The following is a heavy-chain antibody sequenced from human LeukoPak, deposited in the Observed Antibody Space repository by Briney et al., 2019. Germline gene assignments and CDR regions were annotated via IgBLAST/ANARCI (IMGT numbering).Heavy chain of an antibody. J-gene: IGHJ4*02. V-gene: IGHV1-46*01. CDR1: GYTFTSYY. Sequence: ASVKASCKASGYTFTSYYMHWVRQAPGQGLEWMGIINPSGGSTSYAQKFQGRITMTRDTSTSTVYMELSSLRSEDTAVYYCARGTATYYFDYWGQGTLVTVSS. D-gene: IGHD2-21*02. CDR2: INPSGGST. CDR3: ARGTATYYFDY.